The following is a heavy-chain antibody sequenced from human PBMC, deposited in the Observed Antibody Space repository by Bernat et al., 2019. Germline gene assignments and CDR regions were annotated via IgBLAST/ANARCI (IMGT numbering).Heavy chain of an antibody. CDR3: ARDQTADGPFDY. D-gene: IGHD6-13*01. CDR1: GFTVSTNY. V-gene: IGHV3-53*02. CDR2: IYSGGTT. Sequence: EVQLVETGGGLIQPGGSLRLSCAASGFTVSTNYMSWVRQAPGKGLEWVSVIYSGGTTYYADSVKGRFTISRDNSKNTLYLQMNSLRAEDTAVYYCARDQTADGPFDYWGQGTLVTVSS. J-gene: IGHJ4*02.